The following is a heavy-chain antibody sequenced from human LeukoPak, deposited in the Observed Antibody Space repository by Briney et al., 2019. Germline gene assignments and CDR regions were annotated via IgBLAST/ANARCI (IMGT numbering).Heavy chain of an antibody. CDR2: ITNSGRST. CDR3: ARAGDCTNGICYTADFDY. CDR1: GFTFSSYA. V-gene: IGHV3-23*01. Sequence: GGSLRLSCAVSGFTFSSYAMTWVRQAPGKGLEWVSSITNSGRSTYYADSVKGRFTISRDNSKNTLYLQMNSLRAEDTALYYCARAGDCTNGICYTADFDYWGQGTLVTVSS. J-gene: IGHJ4*02. D-gene: IGHD2-8*01.